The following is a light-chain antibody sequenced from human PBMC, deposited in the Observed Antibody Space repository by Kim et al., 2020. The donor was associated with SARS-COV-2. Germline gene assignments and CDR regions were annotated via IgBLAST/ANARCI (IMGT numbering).Light chain of an antibody. CDR1: QSVSSY. V-gene: IGKV3-11*01. CDR2: DAS. CDR3: QQRSNPIT. Sequence: SLSPGDRATLSCRASQSVSSYLAWYQQKPGQAPRLLIYDASNRATGIPARFSGSGSGTDFTLTISSLEPEDFAVYYCQQRSNPITFGQGTRLEIK. J-gene: IGKJ5*01.